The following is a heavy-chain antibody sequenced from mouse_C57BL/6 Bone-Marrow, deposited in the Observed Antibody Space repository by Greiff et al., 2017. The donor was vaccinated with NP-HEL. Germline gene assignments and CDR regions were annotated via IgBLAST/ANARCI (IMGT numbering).Heavy chain of an antibody. CDR3: AILPYYYGSSPYYFDY. Sequence: QVQLKQSGAELVKPGASVKISCKASGYAFSSYWMNWVKQRPGKGLEWIGQIYPGDGDTNYNGKFKGKATLTADKSSSTAYMQLSSLTSEDSAVYFCAILPYYYGSSPYYFDYWGQGTTLTVSS. D-gene: IGHD1-1*01. V-gene: IGHV1-80*01. CDR1: GYAFSSYW. J-gene: IGHJ2*01. CDR2: IYPGDGDT.